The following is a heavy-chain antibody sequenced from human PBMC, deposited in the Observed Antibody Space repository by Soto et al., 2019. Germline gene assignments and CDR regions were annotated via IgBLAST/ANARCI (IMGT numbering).Heavy chain of an antibody. D-gene: IGHD2-15*01. CDR1: GFSLSTSGVG. Sequence: QITLKETGPPLVKPTQTLTLTCTFSGFSLSTSGVGVGWIRQPPGKALEWLALIYWSDDKRYSPSLKSRLTITKETSKSQVVLTMTNMDPVDTATYYCTRGCSGGSCYFRGAFDIWCQGTMVTVSS. CDR2: IYWSDDK. V-gene: IGHV2-5*01. J-gene: IGHJ3*02. CDR3: TRGCSGGSCYFRGAFDI.